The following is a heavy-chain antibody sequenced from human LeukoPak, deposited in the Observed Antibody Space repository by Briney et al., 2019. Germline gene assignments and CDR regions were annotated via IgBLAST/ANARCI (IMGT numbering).Heavy chain of an antibody. V-gene: IGHV3-21*01. CDR2: ISSSSSYI. Sequence: GGSLRLSCAASGFTFSSYSMNWVRQAPGKGPEWVSSISSSSSYIYYADSVKGRFTISRDNAKNSLYLQMNSLRAEDTAVYYCARESVAVAGGTFDYWGQGTLVTVSS. CDR3: ARESVAVAGGTFDY. D-gene: IGHD6-19*01. J-gene: IGHJ4*02. CDR1: GFTFSSYS.